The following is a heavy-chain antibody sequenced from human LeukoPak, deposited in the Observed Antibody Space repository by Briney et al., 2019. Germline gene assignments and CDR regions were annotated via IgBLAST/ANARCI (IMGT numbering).Heavy chain of an antibody. D-gene: IGHD2-2*01. Sequence: PGGSLRLSCAASGFTFSSYWMSWVRQAPGKGLEWVANIKQDGSEKYYVDSVKGRFTISRDNAKNSLYLQMNSLRAEDTALYYCAKTSRVVPALWFDPWGQGTLVTVSS. CDR3: AKTSRVVPALWFDP. V-gene: IGHV3-7*03. CDR2: IKQDGSEK. J-gene: IGHJ5*02. CDR1: GFTFSSYW.